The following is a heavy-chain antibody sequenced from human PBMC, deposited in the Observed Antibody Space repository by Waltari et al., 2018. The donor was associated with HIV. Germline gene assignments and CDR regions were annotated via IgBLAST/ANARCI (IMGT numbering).Heavy chain of an antibody. V-gene: IGHV3-30*01. Sequence: QVQLVESGGGVVQPGRSLRLSCAASGFTFSSYALHWVRQAPGKGLEWVAVISYDGSNKYYADSGKGRFTISRDNSKNTLYLQMNSLRAEDTAVYYCARDSSGYSSVDYWGQGTLVTVSS. CDR3: ARDSSGYSSVDY. CDR1: GFTFSSYA. D-gene: IGHD3-22*01. J-gene: IGHJ4*02. CDR2: ISYDGSNK.